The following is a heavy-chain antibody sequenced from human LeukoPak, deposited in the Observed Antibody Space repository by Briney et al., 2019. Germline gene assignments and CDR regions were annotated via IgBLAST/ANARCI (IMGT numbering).Heavy chain of an antibody. CDR2: IKEDGSEN. Sequence: PGGSLTLSCAASGFTFSRYWMTWLRQAPGKGLEWVANIKEDGSENSYVESVKGRFTISRDNDKNSLYLQLNSLRAEDTAVYFCARQRYSHYWGQGTLVSVSS. J-gene: IGHJ4*02. V-gene: IGHV3-7*01. CDR3: ARQRYSHY. D-gene: IGHD3-9*01. CDR1: GFTFSRYW.